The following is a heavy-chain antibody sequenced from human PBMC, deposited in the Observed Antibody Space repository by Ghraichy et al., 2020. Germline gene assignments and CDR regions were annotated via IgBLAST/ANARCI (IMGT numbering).Heavy chain of an antibody. CDR3: ARAPSRSFSSYYFDQ. D-gene: IGHD1-26*01. CDR1: GVSLNTRGMC. CDR2: IDWEDDK. Sequence: QTLSLTCSFSGVSLNTRGMCVSWIRQAPGKALGWLAHIDWEDDKYYKTSLKTRLTISKGTPYNQVVLTMTDMDPVDTATYYCARAPSRSFSSYYFDQWGQGTQVPVSS. J-gene: IGHJ4*02. V-gene: IGHV2-70*01.